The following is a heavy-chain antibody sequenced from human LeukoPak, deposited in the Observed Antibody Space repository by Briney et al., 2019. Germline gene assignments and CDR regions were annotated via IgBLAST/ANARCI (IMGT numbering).Heavy chain of an antibody. CDR2: ISSSSSYI. V-gene: IGHV3-21*01. CDR1: GFTFSSYS. CDR3: ARDPDNWNYFGDY. Sequence: SGGSLRLSCAASGFTFSSYSMNWVRQAPGKGLEWVSSISSSSSYIYYADSVKGRFTISRDNSKNTLYLQMNSLRAEDTAVYYCARDPDNWNYFGDYWGQGTLVTVSS. J-gene: IGHJ4*02. D-gene: IGHD1-7*01.